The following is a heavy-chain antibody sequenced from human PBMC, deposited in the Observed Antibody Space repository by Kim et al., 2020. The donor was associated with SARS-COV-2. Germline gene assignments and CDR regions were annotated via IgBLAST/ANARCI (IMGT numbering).Heavy chain of an antibody. CDR3: ARGLIQSNYVFDY. J-gene: IGHJ4*02. CDR1: GDSVSSNSAA. CDR2: TYYRSKWYN. Sequence: SQTLSLTCAISGDSVSSNSAAWNWIRQCPSRGLEWLGRTYYRSKWYNGYAVSVKSRITISPDTSKNQFSLQLNSVTHEDTAVYYCARGLIQSNYVFDYWGQGTLVTVSS. V-gene: IGHV6-1*01. D-gene: IGHD1-26*01.